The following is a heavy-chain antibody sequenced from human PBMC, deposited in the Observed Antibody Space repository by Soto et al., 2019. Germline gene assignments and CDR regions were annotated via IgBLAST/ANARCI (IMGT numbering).Heavy chain of an antibody. CDR1: GFTFSSYS. CDR3: ARDARGSYPG. D-gene: IGHD1-26*01. V-gene: IGHV3-21*01. J-gene: IGHJ4*02. Sequence: PGGSLRLSCAASGFTFSSYSMNWVRQAPGKGLEWVSSISSSSSYIYYADSVKGQFTISRDNAKNSLYLQMNSLRAEDTAVYYFARDARGSYPGWGQGTLVTVSS. CDR2: ISSSSSYI.